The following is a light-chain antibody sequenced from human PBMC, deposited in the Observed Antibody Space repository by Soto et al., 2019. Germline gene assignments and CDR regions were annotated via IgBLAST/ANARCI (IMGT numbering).Light chain of an antibody. CDR3: QQYDNLPLLT. V-gene: IGKV1-33*01. J-gene: IGKJ4*01. CDR1: QDITNY. Sequence: DIQMTQSPSSLSASVGDRVTITCQASQDITNYLNWYQQKPGKAPKLLIYDASHLETGVPSRFXGSVSGTDFTFTISSLQPEDFATYYCQQYDNLPLLTFGGGTRVEIK. CDR2: DAS.